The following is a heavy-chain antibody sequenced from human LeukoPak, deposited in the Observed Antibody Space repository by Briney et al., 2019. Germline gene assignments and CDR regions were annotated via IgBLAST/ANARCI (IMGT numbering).Heavy chain of an antibody. CDR1: GYTFTSYY. V-gene: IGHV1-46*01. D-gene: IGHD1-14*01. J-gene: IGHJ3*01. Sequence: ASVKVSCKASGYTFTSYYMHWVRQAPGQGLEWMGIINPSGGSTSYAQKFQGRVTMTRDTSTTTAYLEVSSLRPEDMAVYYCARERGIRDAFDSWGQGTMVTVSS. CDR2: INPSGGST. CDR3: ARERGIRDAFDS.